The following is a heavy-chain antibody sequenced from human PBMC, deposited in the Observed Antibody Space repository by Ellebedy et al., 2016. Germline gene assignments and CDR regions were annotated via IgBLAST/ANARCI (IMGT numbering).Heavy chain of an antibody. Sequence: GGSLRLSCAASGFTFDDYTMHRVRQAPGKGLEWVSLISWDGGSTYYADSVKGRFTISRDNSKNSLYLQMNSLRTEDTALYYCAKPQGGGSGSYYNAAFDYWGQGTLVTVSS. V-gene: IGHV3-43*01. CDR1: GFTFDDYT. J-gene: IGHJ4*02. CDR2: ISWDGGST. D-gene: IGHD3-10*01. CDR3: AKPQGGGSGSYYNAAFDY.